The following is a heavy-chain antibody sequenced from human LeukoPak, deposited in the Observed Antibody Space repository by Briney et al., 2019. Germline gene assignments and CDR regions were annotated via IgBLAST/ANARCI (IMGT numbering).Heavy chain of an antibody. CDR1: GGSFSGYY. V-gene: IGHV4-59*01. J-gene: IGHJ6*02. CDR3: ARGYYYYGMDV. CDR2: IYYSGST. Sequence: SETLSLTCAVYGGSFSGYYWSWIRQPPGKGLEWIGYIYYSGSTNYNPSLKSRVTISVDTSKNQFSLELSSVTAADTAVYYCARGYYYYGMDVWGQGTTVTVSS.